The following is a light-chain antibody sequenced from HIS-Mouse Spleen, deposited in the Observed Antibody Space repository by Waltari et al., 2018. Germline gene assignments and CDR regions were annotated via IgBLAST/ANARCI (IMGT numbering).Light chain of an antibody. Sequence: QSVLTQPPSVSGAPGQRVTISCTGSSSNIGAGYDVHWYQQLPGTAPKLLMYGDSNRPSGVPDRFSGSKSGTSASLAITCLQAADEADYYRQSYDTSLSGWVFGGGTKLTVL. CDR2: GDS. CDR1: SSNIGAGYD. V-gene: IGLV1-40*01. CDR3: QSYDTSLSGWV. J-gene: IGLJ3*02.